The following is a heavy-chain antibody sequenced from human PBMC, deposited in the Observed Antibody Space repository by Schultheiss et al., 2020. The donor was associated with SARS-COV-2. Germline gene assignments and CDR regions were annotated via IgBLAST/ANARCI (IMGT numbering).Heavy chain of an antibody. J-gene: IGHJ3*02. D-gene: IGHD3-22*01. CDR1: GGSVSSGSYY. CDR2: INHSGST. V-gene: IGHV4-34*01. Sequence: SETLSLTCAVYGGSVSSGSYYWSWIRQPPGKGLEWIGEINHSGSTNYNPSLESRVTFSVDTSKNQVSLRLSSVTAADTAVYYCARFYLLLDAFDIWGQGTMVTVSS. CDR3: ARFYLLLDAFDI.